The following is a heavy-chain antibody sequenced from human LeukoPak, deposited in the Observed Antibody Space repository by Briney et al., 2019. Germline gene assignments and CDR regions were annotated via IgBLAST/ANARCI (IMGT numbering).Heavy chain of an antibody. V-gene: IGHV4-59*01. J-gene: IGHJ4*02. CDR2: IYYSGST. CDR1: GGSISSYY. Sequence: SETLSLTCTVSGGSISSYYWSWIRQPPGKVLEWIGYIYYSGSTNYNPSHKSRVTISVDTSKNQFSLKLSSVTAADTAVYYCARASYGGYFDYWGQGTLVTVSS. D-gene: IGHD4-23*01. CDR3: ARASYGGYFDY.